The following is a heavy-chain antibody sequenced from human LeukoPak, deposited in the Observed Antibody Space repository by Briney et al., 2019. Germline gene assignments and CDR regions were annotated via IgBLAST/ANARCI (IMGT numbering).Heavy chain of an antibody. Sequence: PGGSLRLSCAASGFTFSGSWMSWVRQAPGKGLEWVASINQDGGEKYSLDSVKGRFTISRDNTKSSLYLQMNSLRAEDTAMYYCARYRHLYYWGQGTLVTVSS. V-gene: IGHV3-7*01. CDR1: GFTFSGSW. D-gene: IGHD3-16*01. CDR3: ARYRHLYY. CDR2: INQDGGEK. J-gene: IGHJ4*02.